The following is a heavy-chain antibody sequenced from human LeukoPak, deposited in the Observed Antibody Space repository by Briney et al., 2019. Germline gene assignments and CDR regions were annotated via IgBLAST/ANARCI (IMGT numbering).Heavy chain of an antibody. CDR2: INPNSGDT. J-gene: IGHJ4*02. D-gene: IGHD2-21*01. V-gene: IGHV1-2*02. Sequence: ASVKVSCKASGYTFTAYYMHWVRQAPGQGLEWMGWINPNSGDTTYAQNFQGSVTMTRDTSISTAYMELTRLRSEDTAVYYCARERGCGGDFCYFDYWGQGTLVTVSS. CDR1: GYTFTAYY. CDR3: ARERGCGGDFCYFDY.